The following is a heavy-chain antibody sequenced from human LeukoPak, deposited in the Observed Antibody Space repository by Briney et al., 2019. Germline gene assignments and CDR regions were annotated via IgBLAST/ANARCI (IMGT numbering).Heavy chain of an antibody. J-gene: IGHJ3*02. CDR1: GGTFSSYA. CDR3: ARGHIPYDSSGYGNDAFDI. D-gene: IGHD3-22*01. Sequence: ASVKVSCKASGGTFSSYAISWVRQAPGQGLEWMGGIIPIFGTANYAQKFQGRVTITTDESTSTAYMELSSLRSEDTAVYYCARGHIPYDSSGYGNDAFDIWGQGTMVTVSS. V-gene: IGHV1-69*05. CDR2: IIPIFGTA.